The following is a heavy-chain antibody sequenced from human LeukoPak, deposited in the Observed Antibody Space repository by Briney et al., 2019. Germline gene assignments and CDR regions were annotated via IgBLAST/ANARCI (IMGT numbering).Heavy chain of an antibody. CDR3: ATQTTYYYGTFLAY. CDR1: GGSISSSSYY. CDR2: IYYSGST. D-gene: IGHD3-10*01. Sequence: SETLSLTCTVSGGSISSSSYYWGWIRQPPGKGLEWIGSIYYSGSTYYNPSLKSRVTISVDTSKNQFSLKLSSVTAADTAVYHCATQTTYYYGTFLAYWGQGTLVTVSS. V-gene: IGHV4-39*01. J-gene: IGHJ4*02.